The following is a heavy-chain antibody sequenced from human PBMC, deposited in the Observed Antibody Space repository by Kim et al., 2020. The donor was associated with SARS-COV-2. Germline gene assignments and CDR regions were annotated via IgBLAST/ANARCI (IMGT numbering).Heavy chain of an antibody. V-gene: IGHV1-69*13. CDR2: IIPIFGTA. D-gene: IGHD6-13*01. CDR1: GGTFSSYA. CDR3: ARVRGIAAAGPSGGYFQH. Sequence: SVKVSCKASGGTFSSYAISWVRQAPGQGLEWMGGIIPIFGTANYAQKFQGRVTITADESTSTAYMELSSLRSEDTAVYYCARVRGIAAAGPSGGYFQHWGQGTLVTVSS. J-gene: IGHJ1*01.